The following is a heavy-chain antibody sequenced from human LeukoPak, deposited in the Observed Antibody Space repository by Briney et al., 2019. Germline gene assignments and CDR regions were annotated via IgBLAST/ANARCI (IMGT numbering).Heavy chain of an antibody. CDR3: ARLLSSLGDFDY. CDR1: GGTFSSYA. V-gene: IGHV1-69*01. D-gene: IGHD2-2*01. J-gene: IGHJ4*02. CDR2: IIPIFGTA. Sequence: ASVKVSCKASGGTFSSYAISWVRQAPGQGLEWMGGIIPIFGTANYAQKFQGRVTITADESTSTAYMELSSLRSEDTAVYYCARLLSSLGDFDYWGQGTLVTVSS.